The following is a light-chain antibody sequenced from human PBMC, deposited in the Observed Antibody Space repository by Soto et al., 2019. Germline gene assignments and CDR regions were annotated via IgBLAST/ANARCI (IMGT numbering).Light chain of an antibody. CDR1: MRDVGAYNL. CDR3: SAYTARRTLV. V-gene: IGLV2-14*01. Sequence: QSALTQPASVSGSAGQSITISCSGTMRDVGAYNLVSWYQQHTGTAPKLIIYEVRNRPSGISSRFSGSTSGNTASLTISGLKPEDEGDYYCSAYTARRTLVFGGGTKLTVL. J-gene: IGLJ3*02. CDR2: EVR.